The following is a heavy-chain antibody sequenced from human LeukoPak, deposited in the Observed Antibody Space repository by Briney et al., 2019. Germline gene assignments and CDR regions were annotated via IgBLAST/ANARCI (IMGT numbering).Heavy chain of an antibody. CDR3: ARDHLANLASRLFDP. CDR2: VYTSGST. D-gene: IGHD3-3*01. CDR1: GGSLSSGSYY. J-gene: IGHJ5*02. V-gene: IGHV4-61*02. Sequence: PSETLSLTCTVSGGSLSSGSYYWSWIRQPAGKGLEWFGRVYTSGSTNYNPSLKGRVTISVDTSKNQFSLKLHSVTAADTAVYYCARDHLANLASRLFDPWGQGSLVTVSS.